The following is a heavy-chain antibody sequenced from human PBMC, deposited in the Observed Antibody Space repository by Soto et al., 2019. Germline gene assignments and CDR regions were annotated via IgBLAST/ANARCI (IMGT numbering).Heavy chain of an antibody. D-gene: IGHD3-10*01. CDR2: INRSGST. CDR3: ARGPYWYYGSGTYYYYYYGMDV. V-gene: IGHV4-34*01. CDR1: GGSFSGYY. J-gene: IGHJ6*02. Sequence: SETLSLTCAVYGGSFSGYYWSWIRQPPGKGLEWIGEINRSGSTNYNPSLKSRVTISVDTSKNQFSLKLSSVTAADTAVYYCARGPYWYYGSGTYYYYYYGMDVWGQGTTVTVSS.